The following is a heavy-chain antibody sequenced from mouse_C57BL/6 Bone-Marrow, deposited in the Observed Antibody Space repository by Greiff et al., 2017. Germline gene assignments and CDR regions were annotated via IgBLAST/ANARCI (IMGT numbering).Heavy chain of an antibody. CDR2: IDPSDSET. CDR3: ARGGERAMDY. CDR1: GYTFTSYW. Sequence: QVHVKQPGAELVRPGSSVKLSCKASGYTFTSYWLHWVKQRPIQGLEWIGNIDPSDSETHYNQKFKDKATLTVDKSSSTAYMQLSSLTSEDSAFYYCARGGERAMDYWGQGTSVTVSS. V-gene: IGHV1-52*01. J-gene: IGHJ4*01.